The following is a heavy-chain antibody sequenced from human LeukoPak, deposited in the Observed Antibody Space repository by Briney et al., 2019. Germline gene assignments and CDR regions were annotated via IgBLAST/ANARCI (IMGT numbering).Heavy chain of an antibody. CDR2: IRADNGNT. CDR3: ARDHDLVAVAGTGKIDY. CDR1: GYTFTSYG. Sequence: GASVKVSCKASGYTFTSYGISRVRQAPGQGLEGMGWIRADNGNTNYAQKLQGRVTMTKDTSTSTAYLELRSLRSDDTAVYYCARDHDLVAVAGTGKIDYWGQGTLVTVSS. D-gene: IGHD6-19*01. V-gene: IGHV1-18*01. J-gene: IGHJ4*02.